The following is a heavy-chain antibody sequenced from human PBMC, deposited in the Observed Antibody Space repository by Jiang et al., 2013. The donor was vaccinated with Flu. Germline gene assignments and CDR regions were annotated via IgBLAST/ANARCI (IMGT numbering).Heavy chain of an antibody. J-gene: IGHJ3*02. Sequence: GLVKPSGTLSLTCAVSGGSISSSNWWSWVRQPPGKGLEWIGEISHSGSTNYNPSLQSRVTMSLDKSKNQFSLKLGSVTAADTAVYYCARETEGAFDIWGQGTMVTVPS. V-gene: IGHV4-4*02. CDR2: ISHSGST. CDR1: GGSISSSNW. CDR3: ARETEGAFDI.